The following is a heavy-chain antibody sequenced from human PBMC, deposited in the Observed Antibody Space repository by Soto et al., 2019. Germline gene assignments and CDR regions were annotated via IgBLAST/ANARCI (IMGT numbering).Heavy chain of an antibody. CDR1: GYTFINYD. Sequence: ASVKVSCKASGYTFINYDISWVRQATGQGLEWMGWMNPGSGKTGYANKFQGRVTMTRDASTSTAHLDLSSLTAADTAVYYWARMASFGTLNWFDPWGKGTLVTVSS. CDR2: MNPGSGKT. V-gene: IGHV1-8*02. CDR3: ARMASFGTLNWFDP. J-gene: IGHJ5*02. D-gene: IGHD3-16*01.